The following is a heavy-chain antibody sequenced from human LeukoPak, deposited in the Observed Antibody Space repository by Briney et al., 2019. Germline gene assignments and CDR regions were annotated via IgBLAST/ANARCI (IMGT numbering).Heavy chain of an antibody. CDR1: GFTFSSDS. J-gene: IGHJ4*02. CDR3: ARVGDYGDYIDY. V-gene: IGHV3-21*01. D-gene: IGHD4-17*01. Sequence: GGSLRLSCAASGFTFSSDSMKWVRQAQVKGLEWVSSISSSSSYTYYADSVKGRFTISRDNAKNSLYLQMNSLRAEDTAVYYCARVGDYGDYIDYWGQGTLVTVSS. CDR2: ISSSSSYT.